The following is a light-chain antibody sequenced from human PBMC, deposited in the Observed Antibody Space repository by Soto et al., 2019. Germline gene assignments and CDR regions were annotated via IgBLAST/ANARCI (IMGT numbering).Light chain of an antibody. J-gene: IGKJ1*01. CDR2: AVS. CDR1: QSLLHSNGYNY. CDR3: QQYNSYPWT. Sequence: DIVMTQSPLSLAVTPGEPASISCRSSQSLLHSNGYNYLDWYLQKPGKAPELLIYAVSYLQSGVPSRFSGSGSGTEFTLTITSLQPDDFATYYCQQYNSYPWTFGQGTTGDIK. V-gene: IGKV2-28*01.